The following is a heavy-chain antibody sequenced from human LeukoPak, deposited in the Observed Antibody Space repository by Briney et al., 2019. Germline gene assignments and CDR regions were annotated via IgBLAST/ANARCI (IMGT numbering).Heavy chain of an antibody. Sequence: GGSLRLSCAASGFTFSSYAMSWVRQAPGKGLEWVSAISGSGGSTYYADSVKGRFTISRDNSKNTLYLQMNSLRAEATAVYYCAKSDIAVAGTGGYFDYWGQGTLVTVSS. CDR1: GFTFSSYA. D-gene: IGHD6-19*01. CDR2: ISGSGGST. CDR3: AKSDIAVAGTGGYFDY. V-gene: IGHV3-23*01. J-gene: IGHJ4*02.